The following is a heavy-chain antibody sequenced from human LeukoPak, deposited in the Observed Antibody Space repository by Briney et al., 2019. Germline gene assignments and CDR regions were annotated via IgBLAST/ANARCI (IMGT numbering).Heavy chain of an antibody. CDR1: GFTFSNAW. V-gene: IGHV3-9*01. J-gene: IGHJ4*02. CDR2: ISWNSGSI. D-gene: IGHD1-26*01. CDR3: ARDGGSYLYYFDY. Sequence: GGSLRLSCAASGFTFSNAWMNWVRQAPGKGLEWVSGISWNSGSIGYADSVKGRFTISRDNAKNSLYLQMNSLRAEDTALYYCARDGGSYLYYFDYWGQGTLVTVSS.